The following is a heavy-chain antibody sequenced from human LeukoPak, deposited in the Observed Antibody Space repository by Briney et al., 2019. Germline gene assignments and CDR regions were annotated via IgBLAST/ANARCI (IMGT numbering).Heavy chain of an antibody. CDR1: GASISSWY. J-gene: IGHJ4*02. D-gene: IGHD2-2*01. V-gene: IGHV4-59*01. Sequence: PSETLSLTCNVTGASISSWYWSWIRQPPGKGLEWIGDIYGSGSTNYNPSLKSRVSMSADTSKNQISLNLKFVTAGDTAVYYCARQTMLVGYANGLGFNYWGEGTLVTVSS. CDR3: ARQTMLVGYANGLGFNY. CDR2: IYGSGST.